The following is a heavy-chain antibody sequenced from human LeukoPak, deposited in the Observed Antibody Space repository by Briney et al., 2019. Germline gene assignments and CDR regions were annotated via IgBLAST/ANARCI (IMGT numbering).Heavy chain of an antibody. D-gene: IGHD3-3*01. CDR2: IYHSGST. Sequence: SQTLSLTCAVSGGSISSGGYSWSWIRQPPGKGLEWIGYIYHSGSTYYNPSLKSRVTISVDRSKNQFSLKLSSVTAADTAVYYCAGGRSGYYPTGYYYYGMDVWGQGTTVTVSS. J-gene: IGHJ6*02. CDR1: GGSISSGGYS. CDR3: AGGRSGYYPTGYYYYGMDV. V-gene: IGHV4-30-2*01.